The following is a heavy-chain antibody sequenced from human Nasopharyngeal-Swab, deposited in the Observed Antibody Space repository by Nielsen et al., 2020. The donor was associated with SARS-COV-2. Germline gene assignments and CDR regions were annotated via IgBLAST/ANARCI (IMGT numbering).Heavy chain of an antibody. CDR2: ISGYNGDP. CDR1: GYTFSSYG. D-gene: IGHD2-8*01. V-gene: IGHV1-18*01. J-gene: IGHJ4*02. CDR3: ARDFGNGTPYYLDY. Sequence: ASVKVSCKASGYTFSSYGISWVRQAPGQGLEWMGWISGYNGDPNYVQKLQGRVTMTTDSSTSTAYMELRSLTSDDAAVYYCARDFGNGTPYYLDYWGQGTLVTVSS.